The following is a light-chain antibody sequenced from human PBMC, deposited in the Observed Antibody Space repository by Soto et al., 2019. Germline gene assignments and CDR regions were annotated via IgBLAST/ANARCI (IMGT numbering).Light chain of an antibody. CDR2: EAT. J-gene: IGLJ2*01. V-gene: IGLV2-8*01. CDR3: SSYTGSNIMV. CDR1: SSDVGGYSY. Sequence: QSALTQPPSASGSPGQSVTISCTGTSSDVGGYSYVSWYQQHPGKAPKLMIYEATKRPSGVPDRFSGSKSGNTASLTVSGLQAEDEADYYCSSYTGSNIMVFGGGTQLTVL.